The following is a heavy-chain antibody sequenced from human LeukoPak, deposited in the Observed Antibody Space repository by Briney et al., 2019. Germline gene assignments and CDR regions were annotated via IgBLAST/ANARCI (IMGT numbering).Heavy chain of an antibody. Sequence: GGSLRLSCAASGFTFSSYGMHWVRQAPGKGLEWVAFIRYDGSNKYYADSVKGRFTISRDNSKNTLYLQMNSLRAEDTAVYYCAKGRGALYFFDYWGQGALVTVSS. D-gene: IGHD1-26*01. CDR2: IRYDGSNK. V-gene: IGHV3-30*02. CDR1: GFTFSSYG. CDR3: AKGRGALYFFDY. J-gene: IGHJ4*02.